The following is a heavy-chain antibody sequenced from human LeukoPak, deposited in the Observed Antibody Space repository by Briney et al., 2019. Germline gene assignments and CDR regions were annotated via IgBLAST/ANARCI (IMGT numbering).Heavy chain of an antibody. J-gene: IGHJ4*02. CDR2: MTPNSGFT. D-gene: IGHD2-8*01. Sequence: GASVKVSRTASGYSFTSHEIIWVRQATGQGLEWMGWMTPNSGFTAYAQKFQGRVSMTRDTSTNTAYMELSSLTSDDTGVYYCARNGGGLGYWGQGSLVTVSS. CDR3: ARNGGGLGY. V-gene: IGHV1-8*01. CDR1: GYSFTSHE.